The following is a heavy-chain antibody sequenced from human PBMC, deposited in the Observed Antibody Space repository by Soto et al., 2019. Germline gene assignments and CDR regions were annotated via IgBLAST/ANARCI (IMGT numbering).Heavy chain of an antibody. CDR3: ARDYSSTWYWMVDY. D-gene: IGHD6-13*01. CDR1: GFTFSSYE. V-gene: IGHV3-48*03. J-gene: IGHJ4*02. CDR2: ISSSGSTI. Sequence: QAGGSLRLSCAASGFTFSSYEMNWVRQAPGKGLEWVSYISSSGSTIYYADSVKGRFTISRDNAKNSLYLQMNSLRAEDTAVYYCARDYSSTWYWMVDYWGQGTLVTVSS.